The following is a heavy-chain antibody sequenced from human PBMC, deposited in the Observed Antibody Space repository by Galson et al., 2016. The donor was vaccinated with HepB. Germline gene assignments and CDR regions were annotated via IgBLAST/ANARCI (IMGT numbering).Heavy chain of an antibody. Sequence: TLSLTCSVSGGSISSGGYYWSWIRQHPGKGLEWIGYIYYSGSTFYNPSLKGRVTISVDTSKDQFSLKLNSVTAADTAVYYCTRDHGSYWGQGILVTVSS. J-gene: IGHJ4*02. CDR3: TRDHGSY. CDR1: GGSISSGGYY. CDR2: IYYSGST. V-gene: IGHV4-31*03.